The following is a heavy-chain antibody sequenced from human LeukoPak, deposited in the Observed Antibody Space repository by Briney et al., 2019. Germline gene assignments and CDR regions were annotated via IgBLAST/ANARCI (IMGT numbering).Heavy chain of an antibody. CDR3: ARDGKGGDFWSGYYGGYYYGMDV. CDR1: GYTFTSYG. D-gene: IGHD3-3*01. CDR2: ISAYNGNT. V-gene: IGHV1-18*01. Sequence: ASVKVSCKASGYTFTSYGISWVRQAPGQGLEWMGWISAYNGNTNYAQKLQGRVTMTTDTSTSTAYMELRSLRSDDTAVHYCARDGKGGDFWSGYYGGYYYGMDVWGQGTTVTVSS. J-gene: IGHJ6*02.